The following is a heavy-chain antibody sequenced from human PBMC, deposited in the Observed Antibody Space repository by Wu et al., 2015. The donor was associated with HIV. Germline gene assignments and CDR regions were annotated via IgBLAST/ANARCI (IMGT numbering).Heavy chain of an antibody. CDR2: MNPKSGNT. CDR3: ARDYYDSSGYITNNWFDP. Sequence: QEQLVQSETEMKRPGASLKVSCKASGYTFTDYDINWVRQATGQGLEWMGWMNPKSGNTGYPQKFQGRITMTRDTSISTAYMELSSLRSEDTAVYYCARDYYDSSGYITNNWFDPWGQGTLVTVSS. J-gene: IGHJ5*02. V-gene: IGHV1-8*01. D-gene: IGHD3-22*01. CDR1: GYTFTDYD.